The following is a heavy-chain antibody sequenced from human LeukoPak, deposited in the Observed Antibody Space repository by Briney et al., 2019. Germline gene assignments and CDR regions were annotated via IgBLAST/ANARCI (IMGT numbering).Heavy chain of an antibody. Sequence: SETLSLTCTVSGGSISSYYWSWIRQPPGKGLEWIGYIYYSGSTNYNPSLKSRVTISVDTSKNQFSLKLSSVTAADTAVYYCARERDYYDSSGSPSYWGQGTLVTVSS. D-gene: IGHD3-22*01. J-gene: IGHJ4*02. V-gene: IGHV4-59*01. CDR2: IYYSGST. CDR3: ARERDYYDSSGSPSY. CDR1: GGSISSYY.